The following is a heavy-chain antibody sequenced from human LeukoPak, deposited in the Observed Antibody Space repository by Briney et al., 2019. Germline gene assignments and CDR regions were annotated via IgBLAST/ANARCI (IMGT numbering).Heavy chain of an antibody. V-gene: IGHV4-39*01. Sequence: SETLSLTCSVSGDSISSSSYFWGWIRQSPGQGLEWIGTSYHTGNTHYNPSLKSRVTISLDTSSNQFSLRLISVIVADTAVYYCARMRSYWYFDLWGRGTLVAVSS. J-gene: IGHJ2*01. CDR2: SYHTGNT. CDR3: ARMRSYWYFDL. CDR1: GDSISSSSYF.